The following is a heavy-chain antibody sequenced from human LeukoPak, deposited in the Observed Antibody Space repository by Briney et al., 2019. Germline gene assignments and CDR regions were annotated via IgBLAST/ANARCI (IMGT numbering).Heavy chain of an antibody. CDR1: GYTFVNFG. CDR2: ISPENGDT. CDR3: ARVFGYYYLYMDV. J-gene: IGHJ6*03. D-gene: IGHD3-3*01. V-gene: IGHV1-18*01. Sequence: ASVKVSCKASGYTFVNFGLIWVRQAPGQGLEWMGWISPENGDTNYAQTFQDRVTMTTDTSTNTAYMELRSLTSDDTAVYFCARVFGYYYLYMDVWGEGTTVIISS.